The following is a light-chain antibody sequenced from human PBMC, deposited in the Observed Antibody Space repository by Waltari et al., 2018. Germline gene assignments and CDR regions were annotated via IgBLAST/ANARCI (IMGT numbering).Light chain of an antibody. CDR1: HDISNY. CDR2: DAS. J-gene: IGKJ2*01. CDR3: QQFDNLVYT. V-gene: IGKV1-33*01. Sequence: DIQMTQSPSSLSASVGDRVTITCQASHDISNYLNWHQQKPGKAPKLLIYDASNLETGVPSRFSGSGSGTDFSVTISSLQPEDIATYYCQQFDNLVYTFGQGTKLEIK.